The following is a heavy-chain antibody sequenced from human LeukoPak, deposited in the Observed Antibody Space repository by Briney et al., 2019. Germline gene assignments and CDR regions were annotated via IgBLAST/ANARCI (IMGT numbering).Heavy chain of an antibody. V-gene: IGHV1-69*13. CDR1: GGTFSSYA. CDR3: ARAEGYCSSTSCLGAAAGPDLLPDY. Sequence: SVKVSCKASGGTFSSYAISWVRQAPGQGLEWMGGVIPIFGTANYAQKFQGRVTITADESTSTAYMELSSLRSEDTAVYYCARAEGYCSSTSCLGAAAGPDLLPDYWGQGTLVTVSS. CDR2: VIPIFGTA. J-gene: IGHJ4*02. D-gene: IGHD2-2*01.